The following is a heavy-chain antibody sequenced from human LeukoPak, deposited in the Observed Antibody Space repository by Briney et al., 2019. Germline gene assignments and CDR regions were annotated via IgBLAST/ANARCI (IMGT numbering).Heavy chain of an antibody. V-gene: IGHV4-34*01. CDR1: GGSFSGYY. CDR3: ARAHYYGSGSYYNRLSMDFDY. CDR2: INHSGST. J-gene: IGHJ4*02. Sequence: SETLSLTCAVYGGSFSGYYWSWIRQPPGKGLEWIGEINHSGSTNYNPSLKSRVTIPVDTSKNQFSLKLSSVTAADTAVYYCARAHYYGSGSYYNRLSMDFDYWGQGTLVTVSS. D-gene: IGHD3-10*01.